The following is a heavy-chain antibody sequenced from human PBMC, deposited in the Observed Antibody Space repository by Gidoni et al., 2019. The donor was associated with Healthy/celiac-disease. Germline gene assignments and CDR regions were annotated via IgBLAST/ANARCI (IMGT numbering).Heavy chain of an antibody. Sequence: EVQLLESGGGLVQPGGSLRLSCAASGFTFSSYAMSWVRQAPGKGLEWVSSISGSGVSTYYADSVKGRFTISRDNSKNTLYLQMNSLRAEDTAVYYCAPSRAAYYDFWSGYYFDYWGQGTLVTVSS. D-gene: IGHD3-3*01. CDR2: ISGSGVST. V-gene: IGHV3-23*01. CDR1: GFTFSSYA. CDR3: APSRAAYYDFWSGYYFDY. J-gene: IGHJ4*02.